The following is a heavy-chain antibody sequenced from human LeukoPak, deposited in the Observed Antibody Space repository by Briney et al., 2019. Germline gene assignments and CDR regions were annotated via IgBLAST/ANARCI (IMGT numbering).Heavy chain of an antibody. J-gene: IGHJ4*02. CDR3: ARGRGSSTRYLEYFDY. CDR1: GGSISSSSYY. V-gene: IGHV4-39*01. Sequence: PSETLSLTRTVSGGSISSSSYYWGWIRQPPGKGLEWIGSIYYSGSTYYNPSLKSRVTISVDTSKNQFSLKLSSVTAADTAVYYCARGRGSSTRYLEYFDYWGQGTLVTVSS. CDR2: IYYSGST. D-gene: IGHD2-2*01.